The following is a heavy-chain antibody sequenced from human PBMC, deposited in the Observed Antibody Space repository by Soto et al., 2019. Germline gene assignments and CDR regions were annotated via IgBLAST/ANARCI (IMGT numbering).Heavy chain of an antibody. J-gene: IGHJ3*02. CDR1: GFTFSSYA. Sequence: PGGSLRLSCAASGFTFSSYAMHWVRQAPGKGLEWVAVISYDGSNKYYADSVKGRFTISRDNSKNTLYLQMNSLRAEDTAVYYCASHQDCGSGTCYRDHDALDIWGQGTMVTVSS. V-gene: IGHV3-30-3*01. CDR2: ISYDGSNK. CDR3: ASHQDCGSGTCYRDHDALDI. D-gene: IGHD2-15*01.